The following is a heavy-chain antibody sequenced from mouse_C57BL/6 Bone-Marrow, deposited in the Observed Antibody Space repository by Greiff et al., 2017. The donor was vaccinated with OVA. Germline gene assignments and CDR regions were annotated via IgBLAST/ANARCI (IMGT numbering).Heavy chain of an antibody. CDR3: ARRARITTVAYFDY. V-gene: IGHV1-76*01. CDR1: GYTFTDYY. D-gene: IGHD1-1*01. CDR2: IYPGSGNT. J-gene: IGHJ2*01. Sequence: LQQSGAELVRPGASVKLSCKASGYTFTDYYINWVKQRPGQGLEWIARIYPGSGNTYYNEKFKGKATLTAEKSSSTAYMQLSSLTSEDSAVYCCARRARITTVAYFDYWGQGTTLTVSS.